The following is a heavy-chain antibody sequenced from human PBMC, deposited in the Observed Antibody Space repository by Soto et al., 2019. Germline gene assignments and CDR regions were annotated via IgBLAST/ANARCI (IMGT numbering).Heavy chain of an antibody. V-gene: IGHV3-23*01. CDR3: AKDGHRYSYGYGEDY. CDR2: ISGSGGST. CDR1: GFTFSSYA. D-gene: IGHD5-18*01. Sequence: PGGSLRLSCAASGFTFSSYAMSWVRQAPGKGLEWVSAISGSGGSTYYADSVKGRFTISRDNSKNTLYLQMNSLRAEDTAVYYCAKDGHRYSYGYGEDYWGQGTLVTVSS. J-gene: IGHJ4*02.